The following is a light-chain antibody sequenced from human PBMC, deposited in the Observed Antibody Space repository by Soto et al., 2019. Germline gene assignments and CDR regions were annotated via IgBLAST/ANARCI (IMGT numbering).Light chain of an antibody. CDR1: QDISNY. V-gene: IGKV1-16*01. CDR3: QGYLTPPFT. CDR2: AAS. J-gene: IGKJ2*01. Sequence: DIQMTQSPSSLSASVGDRVTITCRASQDISNYLAWFQQKPGRAPQSLIYAASSLNPGVPSRFSRSASGTYFTLTISGLRPEDSATYYCQGYLTPPFTFGKGTKLEI.